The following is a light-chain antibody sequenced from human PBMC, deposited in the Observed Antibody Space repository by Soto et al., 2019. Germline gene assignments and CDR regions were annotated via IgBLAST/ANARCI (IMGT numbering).Light chain of an antibody. CDR3: QQRTNWPLT. Sequence: EIVLTQSPATLSLSPGERATLSCRASQRVSSSLAWYQQKPGQAPRLLIYDASKRATGIPARFSGSGSGTDFTLTIISLGHEDFAVYYCQQRTNWPLTFGVGTKVEIK. CDR1: QRVSSS. CDR2: DAS. V-gene: IGKV3-11*01. J-gene: IGKJ4*01.